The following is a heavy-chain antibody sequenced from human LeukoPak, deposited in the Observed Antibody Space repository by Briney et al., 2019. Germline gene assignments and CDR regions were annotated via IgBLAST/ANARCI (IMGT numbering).Heavy chain of an antibody. CDR2: ISSSGRTI. CDR3: AYLGITMIRGV. V-gene: IGHV3-48*03. D-gene: IGHD3-10*01. Sequence: GGSLPLCCAASGFTFSIYAMNWVRQAPGKGLEGVSYISSSGRTIYYGDSVKGRFTISRDNAKNSLYLQINILRAEDTAVYYCAYLGITMIRGVWGEGTTVTISS. CDR1: GFTFSIYA. J-gene: IGHJ6*04.